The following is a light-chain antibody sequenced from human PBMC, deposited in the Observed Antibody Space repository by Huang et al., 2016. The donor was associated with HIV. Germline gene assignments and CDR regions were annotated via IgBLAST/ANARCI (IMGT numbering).Light chain of an antibody. Sequence: EIVLKQSPATLSLSPGERATLSCRASQSVSSYLAWYQQKPVQAPRLLIYDASNRATGIPARFSGSGSGTDFTLTISSLEPEDFAVYYCQQHSNWPTFGQGTKVEIK. J-gene: IGKJ1*01. CDR1: QSVSSY. CDR3: QQHSNWPT. CDR2: DAS. V-gene: IGKV3-11*01.